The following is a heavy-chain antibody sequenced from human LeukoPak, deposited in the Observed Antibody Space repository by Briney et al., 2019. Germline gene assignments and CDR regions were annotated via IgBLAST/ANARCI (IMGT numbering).Heavy chain of an antibody. J-gene: IGHJ4*02. V-gene: IGHV5-51*01. CDR2: INPDDSET. CDR3: ARLVVPAAISY. CDR1: GYKFTNYW. D-gene: IGHD2-2*01. Sequence: GKSLKISCQASGYKFTNYWIGWVRQMSGKGLAWMGIINPDDSETTYSPSFQGQVTISVDKSVSTAYLQWTSLKASDTAMYYCARLVVPAAISYWGQGTLVNVFS.